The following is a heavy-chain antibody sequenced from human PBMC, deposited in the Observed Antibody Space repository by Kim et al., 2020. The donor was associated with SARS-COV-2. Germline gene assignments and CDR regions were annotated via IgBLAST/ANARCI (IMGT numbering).Heavy chain of an antibody. Sequence: SETLSLTCTVSGGSISSGGYYWSWIRQHPGKALEWIGYIYYSGSTYYNPSLKSRVTISVDTSKNQFSLKLSSVTAADTSVYYCARSLGTLWFGELLIGAFDIWGQGTMVTVSS. V-gene: IGHV4-31*03. CDR2: IYYSGST. CDR3: ARSLGTLWFGELLIGAFDI. D-gene: IGHD3-10*01. J-gene: IGHJ3*02. CDR1: GGSISSGGYY.